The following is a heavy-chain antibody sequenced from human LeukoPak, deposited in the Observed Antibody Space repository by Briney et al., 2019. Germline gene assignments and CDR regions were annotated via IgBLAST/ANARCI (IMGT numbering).Heavy chain of an antibody. V-gene: IGHV1-2*02. CDR2: INPNRGGT. CDR3: ARERGRIQLWLQYY. CDR1: GYTFTGYY. D-gene: IGHD5-18*01. J-gene: IGHJ4*02. Sequence: ASVKVSCKASGYTFTGYYMHWVRQAPGQGLEWMGWINPNRGGTNYAQKFQGRVTMTRDTSISTAYMELSRLRSDDTAVYYCARERGRIQLWLQYYWGQGTLVTVSS.